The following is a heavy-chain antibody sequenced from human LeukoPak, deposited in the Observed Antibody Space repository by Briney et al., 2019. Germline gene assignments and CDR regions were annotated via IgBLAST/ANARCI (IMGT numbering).Heavy chain of an antibody. Sequence: GGSLRLPCAASGFTVSSNYMSWVRQAPGKGLEWVSVIYSGGSTYYADSVKGRFTISRDNSKNTLYLQMNSLRAEDTAVYYCARFDSSSWYPVGWFDPWGQGTLVTVSS. V-gene: IGHV3-53*01. CDR3: ARFDSSSWYPVGWFDP. CDR2: IYSGGST. D-gene: IGHD6-13*01. J-gene: IGHJ5*02. CDR1: GFTVSSNY.